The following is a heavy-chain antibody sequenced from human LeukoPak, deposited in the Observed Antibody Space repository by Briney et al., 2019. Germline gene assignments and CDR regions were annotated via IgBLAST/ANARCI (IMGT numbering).Heavy chain of an antibody. Sequence: GGSLRLSCEASGFIFSNYWMNWVRQAPGKGLEWVANIKEDGSKKDYVDSVKGRFTISRNNAKNSLYLEMSSLRAEDTAIYYCARLLYYDSNGYSYWGQGTLVTVSS. V-gene: IGHV3-7*02. CDR1: GFIFSNYW. CDR2: IKEDGSKK. J-gene: IGHJ4*02. CDR3: ARLLYYDSNGYSY. D-gene: IGHD3-22*01.